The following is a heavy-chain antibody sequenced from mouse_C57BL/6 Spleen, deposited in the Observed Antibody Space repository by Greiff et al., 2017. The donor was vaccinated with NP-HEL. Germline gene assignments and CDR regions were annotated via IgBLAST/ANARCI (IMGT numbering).Heavy chain of an antibody. CDR2: ISDGGSYT. CDR1: GFTFSSYA. CDR3: ARPLRYYYAMDY. V-gene: IGHV5-4*03. J-gene: IGHJ4*01. D-gene: IGHD1-1*01. Sequence: DVMLVESGGGLVKPGGSLKLSCAASGFTFSSYAMSWVRQTPEKRLEWVATISDGGSYTYYPDNVKGRFTISRDNAKNNLYLQMSHLKSEDTAMYYCARPLRYYYAMDYWGQGTSVTVSS.